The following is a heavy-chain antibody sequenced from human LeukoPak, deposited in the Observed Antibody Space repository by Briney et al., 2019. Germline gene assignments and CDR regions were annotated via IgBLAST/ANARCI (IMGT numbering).Heavy chain of an antibody. V-gene: IGHV3-30*04. D-gene: IGHD3-9*01. CDR2: ISYDGSNK. CDR3: AREGYDILTGYSL. J-gene: IGHJ4*02. Sequence: PGGSLRLSCAASGFTFSSYAMHWVRQAPGKGLEWVAVISYDGSNKYYADSVKGRFTISRDNSKNTLYLQMNSLRAEDTAVYYCAREGYDILTGYSLWGQGTLVTVSS. CDR1: GFTFSSYA.